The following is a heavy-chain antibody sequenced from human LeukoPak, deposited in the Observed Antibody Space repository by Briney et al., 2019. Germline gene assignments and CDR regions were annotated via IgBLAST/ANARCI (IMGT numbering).Heavy chain of an antibody. V-gene: IGHV4-39*07. CDR2: IYYSGST. D-gene: IGHD3-10*01. CDR3: AREGLNMVRGVIPKEAWGWFDP. CDR1: GGSISSSSYY. Sequence: SETLSLTCTVSGGSISSSSYYWGWIRQPPGKGLEWIGSIYYSGSTYYNPSLKSRVTIPVDTSKNQFSLKLSSVTAADTAVYYCAREGLNMVRGVIPKEAWGWFDPWGQGTLVTVSS. J-gene: IGHJ5*02.